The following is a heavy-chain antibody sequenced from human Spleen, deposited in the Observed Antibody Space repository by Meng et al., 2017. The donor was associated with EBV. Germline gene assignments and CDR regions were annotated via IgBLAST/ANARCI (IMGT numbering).Heavy chain of an antibody. D-gene: IGHD1-14*01. CDR1: GYTFTGYY. Sequence: QVQLVQSGAEAKKPXXXXKVSCKASGYTFTGYYMHWVRQAPGQGLEWMGRIYPNSGDTNYAQKFQGRVTMTRDTSITTAYMKLSRLRSDDTAVYYGATYPDYYDYWGQGTLGTVSS. J-gene: IGHJ4*02. CDR3: ATYPDYYDY. CDR2: IYPNSGDT. V-gene: IGHV1-2*06.